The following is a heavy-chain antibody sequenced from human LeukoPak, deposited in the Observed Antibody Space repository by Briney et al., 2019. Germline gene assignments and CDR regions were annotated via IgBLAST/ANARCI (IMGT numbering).Heavy chain of an antibody. CDR2: INGDGSST. CDR1: GFTFSSYG. Sequence: GGSLRLSCAASGFTFSSYGMHWVRQASGKGLVWVSRINGDGSSTNYADSVKGRFTISRDNAKNTLYLQINSLRAEDTAVYFCARRSQLGGFFDNWGQGTLVTVSS. D-gene: IGHD7-27*01. CDR3: ARRSQLGGFFDN. V-gene: IGHV3-74*01. J-gene: IGHJ4*02.